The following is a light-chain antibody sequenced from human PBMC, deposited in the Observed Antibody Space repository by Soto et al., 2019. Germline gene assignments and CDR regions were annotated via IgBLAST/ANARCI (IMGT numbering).Light chain of an antibody. CDR3: PQRQSGTLT. CDR1: QYINAR. V-gene: IGKV3D-11*01. CDR2: QTS. Sequence: EIVLTQSPATLSSFPGDRVTLSCRASQYINARLAWYQHRPGQAPGLLSYQTSLRAAGIPAMFSACGTGTEFTLTSSDVQPGVFAVYYCPQRQSGTLTFGQGTNVDIK. J-gene: IGKJ1*01.